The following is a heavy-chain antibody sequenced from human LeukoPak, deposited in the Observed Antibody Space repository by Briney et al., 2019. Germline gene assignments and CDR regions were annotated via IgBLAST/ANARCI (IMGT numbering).Heavy chain of an antibody. J-gene: IGHJ4*02. CDR2: IIPIFGTA. CDR1: GDTFSSYA. Sequence: ASVKVSCKASGDTFSSYAINWVRLAPGQGLEWMGGIIPIFGTANYAQKFQGRVTITADESTSTAYMELSSLRSEDTAVYYCARDDYGDTEGDYWGQGTLVTVSS. CDR3: ARDDYGDTEGDY. D-gene: IGHD4-17*01. V-gene: IGHV1-69*13.